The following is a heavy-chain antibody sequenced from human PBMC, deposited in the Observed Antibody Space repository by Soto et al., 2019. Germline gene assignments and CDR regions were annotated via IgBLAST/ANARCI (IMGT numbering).Heavy chain of an antibody. CDR1: GGSFSGYY. J-gene: IGHJ3*02. CDR3: ARGGRVRSGAFDI. CDR2: IKHSGST. D-gene: IGHD3-3*01. Sequence: QVQLQQWGAGLLKPSETLSLTCAVYGGSFSGYYWSWIRQPPGKGLEWIGEIKHSGSTNYNPSLKSRVTISVDTSRNQFSLKLSSVTAADTAVYYCARGGRVRSGAFDIWGQGTMVTVSS. V-gene: IGHV4-34*01.